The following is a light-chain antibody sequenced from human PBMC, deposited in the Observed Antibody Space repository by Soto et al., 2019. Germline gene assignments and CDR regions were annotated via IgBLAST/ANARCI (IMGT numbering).Light chain of an antibody. CDR3: CSYAGSYTWV. J-gene: IGLJ3*02. CDR1: SSDVGDYNY. V-gene: IGLV2-11*01. Sequence: QSALTQPRSVSGSPGQSVTISCTGTSSDVGDYNYVSWYQQHPGKAPKLMIFDVTERPSGVPDRFSGSKSDNTASLTISGLQADDEADYYCCSYAGSYTWVFGGGTKLTVL. CDR2: DVT.